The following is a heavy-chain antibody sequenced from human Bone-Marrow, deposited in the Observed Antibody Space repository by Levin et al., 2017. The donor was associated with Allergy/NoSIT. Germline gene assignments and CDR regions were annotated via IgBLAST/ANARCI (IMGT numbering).Heavy chain of an antibody. V-gene: IGHV1-69*01. CDR3: ARLLGDSVYDLS. Sequence: ASVKVSCKLSGGSFSSYAISWVRQAPGQGLEWMGGIVPILDSADYAQSFQGRVTITADDPTTTAYMEIKSLKSEDTAMYYCARLLGDSVYDLSWGQGTLVTVSS. D-gene: IGHD5/OR15-5a*01. CDR2: IVPILDSA. J-gene: IGHJ5*02. CDR1: GGSFSSYA.